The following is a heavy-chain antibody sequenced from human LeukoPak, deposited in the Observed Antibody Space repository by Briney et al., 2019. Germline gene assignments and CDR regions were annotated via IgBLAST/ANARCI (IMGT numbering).Heavy chain of an antibody. D-gene: IGHD6-13*01. CDR3: ANAGRDSSSTISCGMDV. J-gene: IGHJ6*02. CDR1: GFTFSNAW. Sequence: GGSLRLSCAASGFTFSNAWMSWVRQAPGKGLEWVGRIKSKTDGGTTDYAAPVKGRFTISRDDSKNTLYLQMNSLRAEDTAVYYCANAGRDSSSTISCGMDVWGQGTTVTVSS. CDR2: IKSKTDGGTT. V-gene: IGHV3-15*01.